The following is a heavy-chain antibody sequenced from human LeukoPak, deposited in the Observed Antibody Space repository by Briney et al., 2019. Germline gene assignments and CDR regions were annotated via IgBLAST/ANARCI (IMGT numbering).Heavy chain of an antibody. D-gene: IGHD6-19*01. CDR2: ISGSGGST. CDR1: GFTFSSYA. Sequence: GGSLRLSCAASGFTFSSYAMSWVRQAPGKGLEWVSAISGSGGSTYYADSVKGRFTISRDNAKNSLYLQMNSLRAEDTAVYYCARQYMGSGWYAHYWGQGTLVTVSS. V-gene: IGHV3-23*01. CDR3: ARQYMGSGWYAHY. J-gene: IGHJ4*02.